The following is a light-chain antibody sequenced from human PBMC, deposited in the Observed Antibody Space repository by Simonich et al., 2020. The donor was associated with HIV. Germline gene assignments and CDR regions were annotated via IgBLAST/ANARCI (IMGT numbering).Light chain of an antibody. Sequence: QTVVTQEPSLTVSPGGTVTLTCASSTGAVTSAYYPNWFQQKPGQPPRELIYSTSNKPSWTPARFSGSLLGGKGALTLSGVQPEDEAEYYCLLYYGGSWVFGGGTKLTVL. J-gene: IGLJ3*02. CDR3: LLYYGGSWV. CDR2: STS. CDR1: TGAVTSAYY. V-gene: IGLV7-43*01.